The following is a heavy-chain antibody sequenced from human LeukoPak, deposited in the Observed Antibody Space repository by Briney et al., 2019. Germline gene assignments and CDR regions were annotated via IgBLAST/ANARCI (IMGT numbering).Heavy chain of an antibody. CDR3: ERSVDHLRLQGYCSGGSCYPLGYYFDY. V-gene: IGHV1-69*04. CDR1: GGTFSSYA. J-gene: IGHJ4*02. CDR2: IIPILGIA. D-gene: IGHD2-15*01. Sequence: SVKVSCKASGGTFSSYAISWVRQAPGQGLEWMGRIIPILGIANYAQKFQGRVTITEDKSTSTAYMELSRLRSEDTAVYYCERSVDHLRLQGYCSGGSCYPLGYYFDYWGQGTLVTVSS.